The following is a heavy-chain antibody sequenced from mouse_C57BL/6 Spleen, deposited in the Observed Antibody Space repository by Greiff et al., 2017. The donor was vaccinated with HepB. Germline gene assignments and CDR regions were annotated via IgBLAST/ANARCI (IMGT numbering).Heavy chain of an antibody. Sequence: EVNLVESEGGLVQPGSSMKLSCTASGFTFSDYYMAWVRQVPEKGLEWVANINYDGSSTYYLDSLKSRFIISRDNAKNILYLQMSSLKSEDTATYYCARGFMGYYAMDYWGQGTSVTVSS. J-gene: IGHJ4*01. D-gene: IGHD1-2*01. CDR1: GFTFSDYY. V-gene: IGHV5-16*01. CDR3: ARGFMGYYAMDY. CDR2: INYDGSST.